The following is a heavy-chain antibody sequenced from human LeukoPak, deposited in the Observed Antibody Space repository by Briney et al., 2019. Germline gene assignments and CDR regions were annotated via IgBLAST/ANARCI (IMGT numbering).Heavy chain of an antibody. Sequence: ASETLSLTCAVSGYSISSGYYWGWIRQPPGKGLEWIGSIYHSGSTYYNPSLKSRVTISVDTSKNQFSLKLSSVTAADTAVYYCARLGYSGYEGYFDYWGQGTLVTVSS. V-gene: IGHV4-38-2*01. CDR1: GYSISSGYY. CDR2: IYHSGST. D-gene: IGHD5-12*01. J-gene: IGHJ4*02. CDR3: ARLGYSGYEGYFDY.